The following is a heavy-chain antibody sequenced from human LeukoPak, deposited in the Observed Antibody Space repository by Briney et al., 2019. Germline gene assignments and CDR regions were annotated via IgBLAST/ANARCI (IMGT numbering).Heavy chain of an antibody. CDR3: ARGLLFFMGSSWPNWFDP. D-gene: IGHD6-13*01. J-gene: IGHJ5*02. CDR2: INHSGST. Sequence: SETLSLTCAVYGGSFSGYYWSWIRQPPGKGLEWIGEINHSGSTNYNPSLKSRVTISVDTSKNQFPLKLSSVTAADTAVYYCARGLLFFMGSSWPNWFDPWGQGTLVTVSS. CDR1: GGSFSGYY. V-gene: IGHV4-34*01.